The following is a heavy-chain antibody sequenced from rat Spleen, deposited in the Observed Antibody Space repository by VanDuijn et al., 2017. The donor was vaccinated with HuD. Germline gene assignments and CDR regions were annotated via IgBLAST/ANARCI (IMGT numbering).Heavy chain of an antibody. CDR3: AVAGYGY. CDR2: ISPSGGTT. J-gene: IGHJ2*01. Sequence: EVKLVESGGGLVQPGRSLKLSCAASGFNFKDHWMGWVRQAPTKGLEWVASISPSGGTTYYPDSVRGRFTMSRDNAENTVYLQMNSLRSEDTATYYCAVAGYGYWGQGVMVTVSS. CDR1: GFNFKDHW. D-gene: IGHD1-7*01. V-gene: IGHV5-19*01.